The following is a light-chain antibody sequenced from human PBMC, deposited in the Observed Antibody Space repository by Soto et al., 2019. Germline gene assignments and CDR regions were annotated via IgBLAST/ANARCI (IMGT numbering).Light chain of an antibody. Sequence: QSALTQPPSASGSPGQSVTISCTGTSSDVGGYNYVSWFQQHPGKAPKLIIHEVNQRPSGVPERFSGSKSGNTASLTVSGLQAEDEGTYYCSSYGGYNNVVFGTGTKLTVL. J-gene: IGLJ1*01. V-gene: IGLV2-8*01. CDR2: EVN. CDR1: SSDVGGYNY. CDR3: SSYGGYNNVV.